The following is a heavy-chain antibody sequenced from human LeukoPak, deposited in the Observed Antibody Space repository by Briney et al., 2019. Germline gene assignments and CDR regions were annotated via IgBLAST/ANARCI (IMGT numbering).Heavy chain of an antibody. Sequence: SETLSLTCTVSGGSISSGGYYWSWIRQHPGKGLEWIVYIYYSGSTYYNPSLKSRVTISVDTSKNQFSLKLSSVTAADTAVYYCARSGAYFDWLFKHWYFDLWGRGTLVTVSS. CDR2: IYYSGST. CDR3: ARSGAYFDWLFKHWYFDL. J-gene: IGHJ2*01. D-gene: IGHD3-9*01. V-gene: IGHV4-31*03. CDR1: GGSISSGGYY.